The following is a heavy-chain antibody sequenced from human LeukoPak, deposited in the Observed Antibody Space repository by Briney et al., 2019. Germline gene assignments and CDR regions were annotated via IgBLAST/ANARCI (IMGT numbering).Heavy chain of an antibody. CDR1: GASISSSNYY. V-gene: IGHV4-39*07. D-gene: IGHD5-12*01. CDR3: ARVLATSISYYYYYYMDV. CDR2: INYSGST. Sequence: SETLSLTCTVSGASISSSNYYWGWIRQPPGKGLEWIASINYSGSTYYNPSLKSRVTISVDTSKNQFSLKLSSVTAADTAVYYCARVLATSISYYYYYYMDVWGKGTTVTVSS. J-gene: IGHJ6*03.